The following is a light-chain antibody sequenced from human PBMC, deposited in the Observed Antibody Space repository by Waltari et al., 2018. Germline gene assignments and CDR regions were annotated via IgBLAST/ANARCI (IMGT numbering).Light chain of an antibody. CDR3: SSQSSNDVVL. CDR1: CNDVGGYNY. J-gene: IGLJ2*01. V-gene: IGLV2-14*01. Sequence: QSALTQPAVASGSPGQSVTILCAATCNDVGGYNYVSWYQEHPGQAPRVIIYDVSDRPSGVSDRFSGSKSGNTASLTISGLQAEDEADYYCSSQSSNDVVLFGGGTKLTVL. CDR2: DVS.